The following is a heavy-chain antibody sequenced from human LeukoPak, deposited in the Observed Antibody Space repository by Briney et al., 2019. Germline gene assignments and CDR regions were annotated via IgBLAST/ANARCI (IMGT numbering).Heavy chain of an antibody. CDR3: ARVSTSGYRDWLDP. CDR2: ISAYKGDT. CDR1: GYTFTTYG. D-gene: IGHD3-9*01. J-gene: IGHJ5*02. V-gene: IGHV1-18*01. Sequence: ASVKVSCKASGYTFTTYGISWVRQAPGQGLEWMGWISAYKGDTKYAQKLQGRVTMTTDTSTSTAYMELRSLRSDDTAVYYCARVSTSGYRDWLDPWGQGTLVTVSS.